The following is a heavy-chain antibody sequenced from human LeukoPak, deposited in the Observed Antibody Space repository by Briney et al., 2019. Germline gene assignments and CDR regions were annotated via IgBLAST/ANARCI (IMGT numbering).Heavy chain of an antibody. CDR2: INPNSGGT. J-gene: IGHJ4*02. Sequence: ASVKVSCKAPGYTFTGYYMHWVRQAPGQGLEWMGWINPNSGGTNYAQKFQGRVTMTRDTSISTAYMELSRLRSDDTAVYYCARGSDDFWSGYSPSYWGQGTLVTVSS. CDR3: ARGSDDFWSGYSPSY. V-gene: IGHV1-2*02. CDR1: GYTFTGYY. D-gene: IGHD3-3*01.